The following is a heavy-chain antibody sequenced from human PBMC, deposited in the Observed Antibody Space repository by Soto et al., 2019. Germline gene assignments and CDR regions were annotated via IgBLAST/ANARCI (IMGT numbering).Heavy chain of an antibody. V-gene: IGHV3-48*02. CDR1: GFTFSSYS. CDR2: ISSSSSTI. CDR3: ARDLGNYDFWSGYYRGPYYYYGMDV. J-gene: IGHJ6*02. Sequence: GGSLRLSCAASGFTFSSYSMNWVRQAPGKGLEWVSYISSSSSTIYYADSVKGRFTISRDNAKNSLYLQMNSLRDEDTALYYCARDLGNYDFWSGYYRGPYYYYGMDVWGQGTTVTVSS. D-gene: IGHD3-3*01.